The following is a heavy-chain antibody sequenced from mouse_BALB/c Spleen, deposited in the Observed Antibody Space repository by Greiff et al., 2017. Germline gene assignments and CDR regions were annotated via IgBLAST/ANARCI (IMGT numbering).Heavy chain of an antibody. V-gene: IGHV5-6-5*01. CDR3: ASYYGSIDD. J-gene: IGHJ2*01. D-gene: IGHD1-1*01. Sequence: EVQGVESGGGLVKPGGSLKLSCAASGFTFSSYAMSWVRQTPEKRLEWVASISSGGSTYYPDSVKGRFTISRDNARNILYLQMSSLRSEDTAMYYCASYYGSIDDWGQGTTLTVSS. CDR2: ISSGGST. CDR1: GFTFSSYA.